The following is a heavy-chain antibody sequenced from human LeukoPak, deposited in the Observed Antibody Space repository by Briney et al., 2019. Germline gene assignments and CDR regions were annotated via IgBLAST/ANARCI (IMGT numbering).Heavy chain of an antibody. CDR2: ISSSGSTI. V-gene: IGHV3-48*03. J-gene: IGHJ4*02. CDR3: AKDRASGYSYGYFDY. Sequence: PGGSLRLSCAASGFTFSSYEMNWVRQAPGKGLEWVSYISSSGSTIYYADSVKGRFTISRDNAKNSLYLQMNSLRAEDTAVYYCAKDRASGYSYGYFDYWGQGTLVTVSS. D-gene: IGHD5-18*01. CDR1: GFTFSSYE.